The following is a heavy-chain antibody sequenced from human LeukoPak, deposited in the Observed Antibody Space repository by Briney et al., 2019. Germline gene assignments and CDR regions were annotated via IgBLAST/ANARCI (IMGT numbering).Heavy chain of an antibody. D-gene: IGHD6-19*01. J-gene: IGHJ4*02. CDR3: GRGYGPNTSGWDS. CDR2: TFNSGST. V-gene: IGHV4-59*01. CDR1: GASISRYY. Sequence: SETLSLTCSVSGASISRYYWSWIRQPPGKGLEWIGYTFNSGSTNYNPSLKSRVTISIDTSRDNFSLKLTSVTAADTAVYYCGRGYGPNTSGWDSWGQGTLVTVSS.